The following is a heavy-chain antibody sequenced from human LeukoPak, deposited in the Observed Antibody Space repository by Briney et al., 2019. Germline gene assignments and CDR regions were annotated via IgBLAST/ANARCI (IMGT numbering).Heavy chain of an antibody. CDR3: AKGCSGGSCYSFDY. D-gene: IGHD2-15*01. CDR1: GFTFSSYV. J-gene: IGHJ4*02. V-gene: IGHV3-23*01. Sequence: GGSLRLSCAASGFTFSSYVMSWVRQTPGKGLEWVSAISGSGDDTYYAGSVKGRFTISRDNSKNTLYLQMNSLRAEDTAVYYCAKGCSGGSCYSFDYWGQGTLVTVSS. CDR2: ISGSGDDT.